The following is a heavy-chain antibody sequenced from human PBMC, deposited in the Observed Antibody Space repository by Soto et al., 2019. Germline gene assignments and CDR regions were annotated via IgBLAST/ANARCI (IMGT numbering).Heavy chain of an antibody. CDR2: IDDSGVST. J-gene: IGHJ6*02. CDR1: GFTFSTYA. D-gene: IGHD6-6*01. CDR3: VKGQSSSWSQTGGMDV. Sequence: EVQLLESGGGLVQPGGSLRLSCAASGFTFSTYAMSWVRQAPGKGLEWVAGIDDSGVSTYYADSVKGRLTISRDNSKNTLYLQMGSLRAEDTAVYHCVKGQSSSWSQTGGMDVWGQGTTVTVSS. V-gene: IGHV3-23*01.